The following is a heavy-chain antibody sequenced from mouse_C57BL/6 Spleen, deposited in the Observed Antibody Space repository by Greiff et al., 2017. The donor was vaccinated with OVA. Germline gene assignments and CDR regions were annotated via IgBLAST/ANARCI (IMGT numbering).Heavy chain of an antibody. CDR1: GYTFTDYY. CDR3: ARFSISYEGYAMDY. D-gene: IGHD2-12*01. CDR2: INPYNGGT. V-gene: IGHV1-19*01. Sequence: EVQLQQSGPVLVKPGASVKMSCKASGYTFTDYYMNWVKQSHGKSLEWIGVINPYNGGTSYNQKFKGKATLTVDKSSSTAYMELNSLTSEDSAVYYCARFSISYEGYAMDYWGQGTSVTVSS. J-gene: IGHJ4*01.